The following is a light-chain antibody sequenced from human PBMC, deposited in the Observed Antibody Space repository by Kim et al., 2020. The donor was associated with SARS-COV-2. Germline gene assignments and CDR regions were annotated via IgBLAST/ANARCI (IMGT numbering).Light chain of an antibody. Sequence: EIVMMQSPATLSVPPGERATLSCRASQSVSTNLAWYQQKPGQAPRLLIYGASTRTTGIPARFSGSGSGTEFTLTISSLQSEDFAVYYCQEYNNWPRLTFGGGTKVDIK. V-gene: IGKV3-15*01. J-gene: IGKJ4*01. CDR1: QSVSTN. CDR3: QEYNNWPRLT. CDR2: GAS.